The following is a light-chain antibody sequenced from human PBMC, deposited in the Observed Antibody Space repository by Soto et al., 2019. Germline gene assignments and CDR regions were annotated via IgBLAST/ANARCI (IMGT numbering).Light chain of an antibody. V-gene: IGLV2-14*01. CDR1: SSDIGGYNF. Sequence: QSALTQPASVSGSPGQSITISCTGTSSDIGGYNFVSWYQHHPGKAPKLMIYEVNNRPSGVSSRFSGSKSDTSASLAISGLRSEDEADYYCAAWDDSLSGWVFGGGTKLTVL. CDR3: AAWDDSLSGWV. J-gene: IGLJ3*02. CDR2: EVN.